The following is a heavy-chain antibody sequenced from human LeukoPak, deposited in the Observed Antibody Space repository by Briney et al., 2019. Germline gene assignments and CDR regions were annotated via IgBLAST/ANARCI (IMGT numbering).Heavy chain of an antibody. CDR2: INPNSGGT. CDR1: GYTFTGYY. J-gene: IGHJ5*02. D-gene: IGHD2-2*01. Sequence: GASVKVSCKASGYTFTGYYMHWVRQAPGQGLEWMGWINPNSGGTNYAQKFQGKVTMARDTSISTAYMELSRLRSDDTAVYYCARKVPAAINRFDPWGQGTLVTVSS. CDR3: ARKVPAAINRFDP. V-gene: IGHV1-2*02.